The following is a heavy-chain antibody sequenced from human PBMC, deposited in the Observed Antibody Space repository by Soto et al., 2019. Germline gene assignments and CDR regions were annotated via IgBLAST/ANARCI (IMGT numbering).Heavy chain of an antibody. Sequence: ASVKVSCKASGYTFTSYAMHWVRQAPGQRLERMGWINAGNGNTKYSQRFQGRVTITRETSASTAYMELSSLRSEDTAVYYCARDSPSRSGGSYDYWGQGTLVTVSS. CDR3: ARDSPSRSGGSYDY. CDR2: INAGNGNT. CDR1: GYTFTSYA. J-gene: IGHJ4*02. V-gene: IGHV1-3*01. D-gene: IGHD1-26*01.